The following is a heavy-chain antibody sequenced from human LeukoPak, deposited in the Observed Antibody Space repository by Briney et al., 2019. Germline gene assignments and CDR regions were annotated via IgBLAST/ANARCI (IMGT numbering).Heavy chain of an antibody. CDR3: ARVVNWNSNYYYYYMDV. J-gene: IGHJ6*03. CDR1: GGSISSSSYY. D-gene: IGHD1-7*01. V-gene: IGHV4-39*07. CDR2: IHYSGST. Sequence: SETLSLTCTVSGGSISSSSYYWGWIRQPPGKGLEWIGSIHYSGSTYYNPSLKSRVTISVDTSKNQFSLKLSSVTAADTAVYYCARVVNWNSNYYYYYMDVWGKGTTVTVSS.